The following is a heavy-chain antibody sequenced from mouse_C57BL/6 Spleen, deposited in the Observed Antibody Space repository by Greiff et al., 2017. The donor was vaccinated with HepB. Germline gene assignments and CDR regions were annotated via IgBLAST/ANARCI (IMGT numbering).Heavy chain of an antibody. J-gene: IGHJ3*01. CDR3: ARPLYDYDGGAWFAY. Sequence: QVQLKQSGPELVKPGASVKISCKASGYAFSSSWMNWVKQRPGKGLEWIGRIYPGDGDTNYNGKFKGKATLTADKSSSTAYMQLSSLTSEDSAVYFCARPLYDYDGGAWFAYWGQGTLVTVSA. CDR2: IYPGDGDT. CDR1: GYAFSSSW. D-gene: IGHD2-4*01. V-gene: IGHV1-82*01.